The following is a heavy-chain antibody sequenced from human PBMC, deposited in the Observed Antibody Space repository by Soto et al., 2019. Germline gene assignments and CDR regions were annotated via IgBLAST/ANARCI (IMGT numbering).Heavy chain of an antibody. J-gene: IGHJ6*02. Sequence: GASVKVSCKASGYTFTSYYMHWVRQAPGQGLEWMGIINPSGGSTSYAQKFQGRVTMTRDTSTSTVYMELSSLRSEDTAVYYCARAGGGSGDSLLPLLYYGMDVWGQGTTVTVSS. D-gene: IGHD4-17*01. CDR1: GYTFTSYY. CDR2: INPSGGST. CDR3: ARAGGGSGDSLLPLLYYGMDV. V-gene: IGHV1-46*01.